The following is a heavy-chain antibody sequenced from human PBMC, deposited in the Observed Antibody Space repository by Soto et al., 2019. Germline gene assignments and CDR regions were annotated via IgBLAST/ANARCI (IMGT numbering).Heavy chain of an antibody. CDR2: VFSRGST. CDR1: GGSISNSGYF. J-gene: IGHJ5*02. Sequence: SETLSLTCTVSGGSISNSGYFWGWIRQPPGRGLEWIGTVFSRGSTYYNPSLKSRVTISVDTSYNQLSLKLSSVTAADTAVYYCAKQGTALYNWFGPWGQGTLVTVSS. CDR3: AKQGTALYNWFGP. V-gene: IGHV4-39*01. D-gene: IGHD1-1*01.